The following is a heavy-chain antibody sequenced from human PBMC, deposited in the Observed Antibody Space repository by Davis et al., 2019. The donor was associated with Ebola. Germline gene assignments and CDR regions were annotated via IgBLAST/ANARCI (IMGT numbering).Heavy chain of an antibody. Sequence: ASVKVSCKTSGYTFTSYGISWVRQAPGQGLEWMGWINTYNINTNYAQKLQGRITMTTDTFTSTAYMELRSLRSDDTAVYYCARSDGDYRFDYWGQGTLVTVSS. J-gene: IGHJ4*02. V-gene: IGHV1-18*01. CDR2: INTYNINT. CDR1: GYTFTSYG. D-gene: IGHD4-17*01. CDR3: ARSDGDYRFDY.